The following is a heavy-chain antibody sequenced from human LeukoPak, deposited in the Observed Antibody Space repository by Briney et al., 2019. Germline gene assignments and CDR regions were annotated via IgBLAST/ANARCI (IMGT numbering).Heavy chain of an antibody. V-gene: IGHV4-34*01. CDR2: INHSGST. Sequence: SETLSLTCAVYGGSFSGYYWSWIRQPPGKGLEWVGEINHSGSTNYNPSLKSRVTISVDTSKNQFSLKLSSVTAADTAVYYCARGVAAAGTIVAFDIWGQGTMVTVSS. CDR1: GGSFSGYY. D-gene: IGHD6-13*01. CDR3: ARGVAAAGTIVAFDI. J-gene: IGHJ3*02.